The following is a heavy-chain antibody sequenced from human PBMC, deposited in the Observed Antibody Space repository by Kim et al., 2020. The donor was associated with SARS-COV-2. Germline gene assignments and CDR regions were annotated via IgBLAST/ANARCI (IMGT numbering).Heavy chain of an antibody. V-gene: IGHV1-69*13. J-gene: IGHJ4*02. D-gene: IGHD6-19*01. CDR1: GGTFSSYA. CDR3: ARDPGRIAVAGDDY. Sequence: SVKVSCKASGGTFSSYAISWVRQAPGQGLEWMGGIIPIFGTANYAQKFQGRVTITADESTSTAYMELSSLRSEDTAVYYCARDPGRIAVAGDDYWGQGTLVTVSS. CDR2: IIPIFGTA.